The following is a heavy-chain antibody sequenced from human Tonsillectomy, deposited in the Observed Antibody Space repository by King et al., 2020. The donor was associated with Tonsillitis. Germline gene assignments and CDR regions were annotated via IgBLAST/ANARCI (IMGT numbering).Heavy chain of an antibody. J-gene: IGHJ5*01. V-gene: IGHV4-59*01. CDR3: ARLKDRGPLWRYSWFDS. CDR2: IYFSGST. Sequence: VQLQQSGPGLVKPSETLSLTCAVSGGSISSYYWSWIGQPPGKGLEWIGHIYFSGSTNYNPSLKNRVTISVDTSKNQFSLRLTSVTAADTAVYYCARLKDRGPLWRYSWFDSWGQGILVTVSS. D-gene: IGHD3-10*01. CDR1: GGSISSYY.